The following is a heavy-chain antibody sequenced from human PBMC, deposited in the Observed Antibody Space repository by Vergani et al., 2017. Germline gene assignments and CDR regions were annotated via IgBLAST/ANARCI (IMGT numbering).Heavy chain of an antibody. D-gene: IGHD3-22*01. CDR2: IWYDGSNT. J-gene: IGHJ4*02. Sequence: VHLEESGGGLVQPGGSLRLSCAASGFTFSTYAMTWVRQAPGKGLEWVAIIWYDGSNTYYADSVKGRFTVSRDNSRNTLFLQMNSLRVEDTAVYYCARSRYDSSGFSTIFRYWGQGTRVTVS. CDR3: ARSRYDSSGFSTIFRY. V-gene: IGHV3-33*08. CDR1: GFTFSTYA.